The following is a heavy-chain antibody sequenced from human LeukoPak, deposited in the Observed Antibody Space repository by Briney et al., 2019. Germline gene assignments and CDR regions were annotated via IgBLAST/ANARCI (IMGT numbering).Heavy chain of an antibody. CDR1: GYTFSFCG. V-gene: IGHV1-18*01. CDR3: TRDRNPYYDGSGYGYC. Sequence: ASVKVSCKASGYTFSFCGISWVRQAPAQGIEWVAWNSAYNGKTNFARKFRGRVTMTTDTSTSTAYMELRSLRSDDTAIYYCTRDRNPYYDGSGYGYCWGQGTLVTVSS. CDR2: NSAYNGKT. J-gene: IGHJ4*02. D-gene: IGHD3-22*01.